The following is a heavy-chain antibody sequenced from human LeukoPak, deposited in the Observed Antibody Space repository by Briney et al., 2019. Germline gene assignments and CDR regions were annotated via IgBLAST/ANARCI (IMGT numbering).Heavy chain of an antibody. CDR2: ISGSGGST. CDR3: AKRLGYCSGGSCPRDP. J-gene: IGHJ5*02. Sequence: HAGGSLRLSCAASGFTFSSYAMSWVRQAPGKGLEWVSAISGSGGSTYYADSVKGRFTISRDNSKNTLYLQMNSLRAEDTAVYYCAKRLGYCSGGSCPRDPWGQGTLVTVSS. CDR1: GFTFSSYA. D-gene: IGHD2-15*01. V-gene: IGHV3-23*01.